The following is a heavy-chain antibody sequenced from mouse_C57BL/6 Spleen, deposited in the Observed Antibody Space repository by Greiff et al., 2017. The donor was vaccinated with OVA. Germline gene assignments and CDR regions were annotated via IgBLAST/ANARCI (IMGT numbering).Heavy chain of an antibody. D-gene: IGHD6-2*01. CDR3: ARRDSLAWFAY. CDR2: IFPGSGGT. Sequence: QVQLQQSGTELVKPGASVKISCKASGYTFTDYYINWVKQRPGQGLEWIGWIFPGSGGTYYNEKFTGKATLTVDKSSSTAYMLLISLTSGDSAVYLCARRDSLAWFAYWGQGTLVTVSA. V-gene: IGHV1-75*01. J-gene: IGHJ3*01. CDR1: GYTFTDYY.